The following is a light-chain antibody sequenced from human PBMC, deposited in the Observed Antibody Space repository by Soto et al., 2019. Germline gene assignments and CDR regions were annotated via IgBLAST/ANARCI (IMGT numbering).Light chain of an antibody. V-gene: IGKV1-5*01. CDR3: QQYNSSSCP. Sequence: DIQMTQSPATLSASVGDRVTITCRASQSISSWLAWYQQKQGKAPKLLIFAASSLDTAVPSRFSGRGSATAFTLTITSLQPDDFATYYFQQYNSSSCPVGQGTKV. CDR1: QSISSW. J-gene: IGKJ2*02. CDR2: AAS.